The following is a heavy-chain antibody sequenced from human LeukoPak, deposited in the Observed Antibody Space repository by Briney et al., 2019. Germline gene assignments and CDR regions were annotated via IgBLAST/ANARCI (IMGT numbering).Heavy chain of an antibody. CDR3: ARGRIAVADYYYYYGMDV. V-gene: IGHV4-30-4*02. CDR1: GGSISSGDYY. CDR2: IYYSGST. D-gene: IGHD6-19*01. Sequence: SETLSLTCTVSGGSISSGDYYWSWIRQPPGKGLEWIGYIYYSGSTYYNPSLKSRVTISVDTSKNQFSLKLSSVTAADTAVYYCARGRIAVADYYYYYGMDVWGQGTTVTVSS. J-gene: IGHJ6*02.